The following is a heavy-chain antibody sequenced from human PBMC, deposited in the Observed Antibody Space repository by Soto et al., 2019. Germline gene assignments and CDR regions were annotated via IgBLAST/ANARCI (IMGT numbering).Heavy chain of an antibody. V-gene: IGHV1-69*08. J-gene: IGHJ6*03. CDR3: ARDSGPMVGRLPNYKDV. CDR1: GGTLSSYT. Sequence: ASVKVSCKASGGTLSSYTISWVRQAPGQGLEWTGRIIPILGKANYAQKFQGRVTITADKSTSTAYMELSSLRSEDTAVYYCARDSGPMVGRLPNYKDVWGKGTTVIGSS. D-gene: IGHD3-10*01. CDR2: IIPILGKA.